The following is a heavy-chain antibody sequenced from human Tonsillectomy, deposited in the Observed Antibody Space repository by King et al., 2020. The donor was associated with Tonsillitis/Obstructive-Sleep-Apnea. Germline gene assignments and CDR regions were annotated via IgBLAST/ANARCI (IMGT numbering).Heavy chain of an antibody. Sequence: QVQLQQWGAGLLKPSETLSLTCAVYGGSFSGYYWSWIRQPPGKGLEWIGEINHSGSSNYNPSLKSRVTISVDTSNNQFSLKLSSVTAEDTAVYYCAREMSGYGLDAFDIWGHGTMVTVSS. CDR3: AREMSGYGLDAFDI. CDR1: GGSFSGYY. D-gene: IGHD5-12*01. V-gene: IGHV4-34*01. J-gene: IGHJ3*02. CDR2: INHSGSS.